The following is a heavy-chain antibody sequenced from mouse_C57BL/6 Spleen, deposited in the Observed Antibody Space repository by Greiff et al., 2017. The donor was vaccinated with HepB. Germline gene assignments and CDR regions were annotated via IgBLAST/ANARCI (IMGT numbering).Heavy chain of an antibody. Sequence: EVHLVESGGGLVKPGGSLKLSCAASGFTFSDYGMHWVRQAPEKGLEWVAYISSDTSTIYYADTVKGRFTITRDKAKNNLFLQMTSLKSEDTAMYYSARGELRPLFDYWGQGTTLTVSS. J-gene: IGHJ2*01. CDR3: ARGELRPLFDY. V-gene: IGHV5-17*01. D-gene: IGHD1-2*01. CDR2: ISSDTSTI. CDR1: GFTFSDYG.